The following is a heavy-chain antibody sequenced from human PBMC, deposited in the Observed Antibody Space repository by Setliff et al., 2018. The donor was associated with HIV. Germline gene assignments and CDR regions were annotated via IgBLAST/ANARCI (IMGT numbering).Heavy chain of an antibody. V-gene: IGHV4-59*11. Sequence: ETLSLTCTVSGGSIENLYWTWVRQPSGRGLEWIGYVYSTGSTKYNPSLKSRATMSDDTSKNQISLTLTSVSAADTAVYYCASTSMGMTRKPIWYYHMDVWGHGITVTVSS. J-gene: IGHJ6*03. CDR1: GGSIENLY. D-gene: IGHD7-27*01. CDR2: VYSTGST. CDR3: ASTSMGMTRKPIWYYHMDV.